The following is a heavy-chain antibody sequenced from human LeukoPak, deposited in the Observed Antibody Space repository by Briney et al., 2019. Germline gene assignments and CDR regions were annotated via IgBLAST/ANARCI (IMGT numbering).Heavy chain of an antibody. CDR1: GGSISSYY. J-gene: IGHJ4*02. V-gene: IGHV4-4*07. D-gene: IGHD1-26*01. Sequence: PSETPSLTCIVSGGSISSYYWSWIRQPAGKGLEWIGRIYSSGSTNYNPSLKSRVTISVDTSKNQFSLKLSSVTAADTAVYYCARVLSGSYYGVDYWGQGTLVTVSS. CDR2: IYSSGST. CDR3: ARVLSGSYYGVDY.